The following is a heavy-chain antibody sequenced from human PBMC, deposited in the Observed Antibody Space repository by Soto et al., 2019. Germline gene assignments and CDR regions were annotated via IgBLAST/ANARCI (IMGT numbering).Heavy chain of an antibody. V-gene: IGHV4-4*02. CDR3: ARVTRRYYFDF. J-gene: IGHJ4*02. CDR1: SGSISNNHW. Sequence: QVQLQESGPGLVKPSGTLSLTCAVSSGSISNNHWWSWVRQPPGKGLEWVGQIYHSGSTNYNPSLKSRVTISADKSKNQFSLKLSSVTAADTAVYYCARVTRRYYFDFWGQGTLVTVSS. CDR2: IYHSGST. D-gene: IGHD3-3*01.